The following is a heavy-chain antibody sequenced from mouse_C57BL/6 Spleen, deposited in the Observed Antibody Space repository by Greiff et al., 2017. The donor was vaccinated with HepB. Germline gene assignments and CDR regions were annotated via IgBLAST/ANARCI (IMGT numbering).Heavy chain of an antibody. Sequence: EVQRVESGGGLVKPGGSLKLSCAASGFTFSSYTMSWVRQTPEKRLEWVATISGGGGNTYYPDSVKGRFTISGDNAKNTPYLQMSSLRSEDTALYYCARQGYCGSRYFDVWGTGTTVTVSS. D-gene: IGHD1-1*01. CDR2: ISGGGGNT. CDR1: GFTFSSYT. V-gene: IGHV5-9*01. J-gene: IGHJ1*03. CDR3: ARQGYCGSRYFDV.